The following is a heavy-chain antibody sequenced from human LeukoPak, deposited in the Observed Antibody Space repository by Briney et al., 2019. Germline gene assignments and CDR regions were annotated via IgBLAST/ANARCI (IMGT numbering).Heavy chain of an antibody. CDR1: GFTFSSYS. CDR2: VYYSGST. CDR3: ARHAYCGGDCFGGAFEI. Sequence: PGGSLRLSCVASGFTFSSYSMNWIRQPPGKGLEWIGYVYYSGSTSYNPSLKSRVTISLDTSKHQFSLKLNSVTAADTAVYYCARHAYCGGDCFGGAFEIWGQGTMVTVSS. D-gene: IGHD2-21*02. J-gene: IGHJ3*02. V-gene: IGHV4-59*08.